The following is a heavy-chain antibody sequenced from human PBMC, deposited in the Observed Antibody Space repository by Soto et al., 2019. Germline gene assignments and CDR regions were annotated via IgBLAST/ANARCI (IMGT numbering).Heavy chain of an antibody. V-gene: IGHV1-69*01. Sequence: QVQLVQSGAEVKKPGSSAKVSCKASGGTFNTYAFTWVRQAPGQGFEWMGGIIPLFNTPDYAQKFQGRLTITADESTSTVFLELSGLSSEDTAVYFCAVASKWERLGYFYGMDVWGHGTMVTVSS. CDR3: AVASKWERLGYFYGMDV. CDR1: GGTFNTYA. D-gene: IGHD1-26*01. CDR2: IIPLFNTP. J-gene: IGHJ3*01.